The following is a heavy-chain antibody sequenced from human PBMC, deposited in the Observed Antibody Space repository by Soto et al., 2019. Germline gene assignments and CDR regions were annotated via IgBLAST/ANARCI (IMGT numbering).Heavy chain of an antibody. CDR3: ARGIILRFGELSRRGDHLFFMNV. D-gene: IGHD3-10*01. CDR1: GGSFSGYY. CDR2: INDSGRT. J-gene: IGHJ6*03. Sequence: QVQLQQWGTGLLKPSETLSLTCAVSGGSFSGYYWSWIRQPPGQGLEWIVEINDSGRTNYNPTLKNRVTISVAPAKNQFSQKLSDVTAAEKAVYYCARGIILRFGELSRRGDHLFFMNVWCKGTTIT. V-gene: IGHV4-34*01.